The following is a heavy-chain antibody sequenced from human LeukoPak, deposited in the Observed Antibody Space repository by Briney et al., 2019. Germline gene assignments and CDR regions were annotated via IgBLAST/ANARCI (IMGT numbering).Heavy chain of an antibody. J-gene: IGHJ5*02. CDR3: AREWDSSSVGWFDP. D-gene: IGHD6-13*01. CDR1: GGSFSGYY. V-gene: IGHV4-34*01. Sequence: SETLSLTCAVYGGSFSGYYWSWIRQPPGKGLEWIGSIYHSGRTYYNPSLKSRVTISVDTSKNQFSLKLSSVTAADTAVYYCAREWDSSSVGWFDPWGQGTLVTVSS. CDR2: IYHSGRT.